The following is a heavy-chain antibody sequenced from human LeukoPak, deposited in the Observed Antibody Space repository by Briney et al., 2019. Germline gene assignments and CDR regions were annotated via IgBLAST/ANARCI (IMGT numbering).Heavy chain of an antibody. D-gene: IGHD3-22*01. J-gene: IGHJ4*02. CDR1: GGSISSYY. V-gene: IGHV4-59*12. CDR3: ARNLLL. Sequence: SETLSLTCTVSGGSISSYYWSWIRQPPGKGLEWIGYISYSGSTNYNPSLKSRVTISVDTSKNQFSLKLSSVTAADTAVYYCARNLLLWGQGTLVTVSS. CDR2: ISYSGST.